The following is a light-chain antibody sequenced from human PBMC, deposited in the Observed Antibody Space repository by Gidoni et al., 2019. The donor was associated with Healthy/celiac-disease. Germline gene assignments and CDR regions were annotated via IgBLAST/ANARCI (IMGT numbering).Light chain of an antibody. J-gene: IGKJ4*01. Sequence: DIQMNKSPSTLSASVGDRVTITCRASQSISSWLAWYQQKPGKAPKLLIYDAASLESGVPSRFSGSGSGTEFTLTISSLQPDDFATYYCQQYNSYSLTFGGGTKVEIK. CDR2: DAA. V-gene: IGKV1-5*01. CDR1: QSISSW. CDR3: QQYNSYSLT.